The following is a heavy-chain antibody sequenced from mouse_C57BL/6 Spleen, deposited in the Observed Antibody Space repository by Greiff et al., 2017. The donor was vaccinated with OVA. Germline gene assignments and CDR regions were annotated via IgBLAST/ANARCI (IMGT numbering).Heavy chain of an antibody. CDR1: GYTFTDYN. Sequence: EVQLQQSGPELVKPGASVKIPCKASGYTFTDYNMDWVKQSHGKSLEWIGDINPNNGGTIYNQKFTGKATLTVDKSSSTAYMELRSLTSEDTAVYYCARSSSGYVGCDYWGQGTTLTVSS. J-gene: IGHJ2*01. CDR2: INPNNGGT. CDR3: ARSSSGYVGCDY. D-gene: IGHD3-2*02. V-gene: IGHV1-18*01.